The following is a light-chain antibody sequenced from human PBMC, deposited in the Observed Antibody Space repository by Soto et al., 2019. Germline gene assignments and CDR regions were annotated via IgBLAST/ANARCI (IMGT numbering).Light chain of an antibody. CDR2: GAS. J-gene: IGKJ4*01. Sequence: EIVMTQSPATLSVSPGERATLSCRASQSISNKLGWYQQKPGQAPRLLIYGASTRATGIPGRFSGSGSGTEFTLTISTVQSEALAVYYCQHYNNWPLTFGRGTKVDIK. CDR3: QHYNNWPLT. CDR1: QSISNK. V-gene: IGKV3-15*01.